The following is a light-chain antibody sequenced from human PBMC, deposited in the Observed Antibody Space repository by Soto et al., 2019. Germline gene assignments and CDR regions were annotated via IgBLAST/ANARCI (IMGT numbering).Light chain of an antibody. CDR3: SSYTTSSTLLYV. V-gene: IGLV2-14*01. CDR2: EVS. J-gene: IGLJ1*01. CDR1: SSDVGGYNS. Sequence: QSALTQPASVSGSPGQSITISCTGTSSDVGGYNSVSWYQQHPGKAPKLMIYEVSNRPSGVSNRLSGSKSGNTASLTISGLQAEDEADYYCSSYTTSSTLLYVFGTGTKLTV.